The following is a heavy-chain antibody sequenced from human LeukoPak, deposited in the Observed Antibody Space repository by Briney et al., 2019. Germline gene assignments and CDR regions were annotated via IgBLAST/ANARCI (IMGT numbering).Heavy chain of an antibody. D-gene: IGHD3-22*01. CDR1: GGSISSGSYY. V-gene: IGHV4-61*02. CDR2: IYTGGST. J-gene: IGHJ1*01. CDR3: ARRRYYDGSGYLE. Sequence: SQTLSLTCTVSGGSISSGSYYWNWIRQPAGKGLEWIGRIYTGGSTNYNPSLKSRVNISVDTSKNQFSLNLRSVTAADTAVYYCARRRYYDGSGYLEWGQGTLLSVSS.